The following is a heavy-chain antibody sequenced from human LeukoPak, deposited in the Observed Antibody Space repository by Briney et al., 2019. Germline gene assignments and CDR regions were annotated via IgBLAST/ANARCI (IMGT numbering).Heavy chain of an antibody. D-gene: IGHD5-24*01. Sequence: SGPTLVKPTQALTLTCTFSGFSLSTRGVGVGWIRQPPGKALEWLALIYWNDDKRYSPSLKSRLTITKDTSKNQVVLTMTNMDPVDTATYYCAHSRRDGYNFGYWGQGTLVTVSS. CDR3: AHSRRDGYNFGY. CDR1: GFSLSTRGVG. CDR2: IYWNDDK. V-gene: IGHV2-5*01. J-gene: IGHJ4*02.